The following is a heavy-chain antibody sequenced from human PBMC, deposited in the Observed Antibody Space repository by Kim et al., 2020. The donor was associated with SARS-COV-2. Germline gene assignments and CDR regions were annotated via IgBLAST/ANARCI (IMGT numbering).Heavy chain of an antibody. CDR1: GGSISSSSYY. V-gene: IGHV4-39*01. CDR3: ATMRLAYCGGDCYSYYYGMDV. D-gene: IGHD2-21*02. Sequence: SETLSLTCTVSGGSISSSSYYWGWIRQPPGKGLEWIGSIYYSGSTYYNPSLKSRVTISVDTSKNQFSLKLSSVTAADTAVYYCATMRLAYCGGDCYSYYYGMDVWGQGTTVTVSS. CDR2: IYYSGST. J-gene: IGHJ6*02.